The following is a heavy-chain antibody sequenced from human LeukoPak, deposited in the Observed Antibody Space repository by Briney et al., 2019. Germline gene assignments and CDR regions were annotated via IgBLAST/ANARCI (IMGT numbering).Heavy chain of an antibody. CDR2: LSFDGSNE. Sequence: GGSLRLSCAASGFTFSSYGMHWVRQSPGRGLEWVSFLSFDGSNEFYADSLKGRFTISRDNSKDTLYLQMDSLRAEDTVPYYCAREEHDYVWGSYRYYYYYGIDVWGQGTTVTVSS. D-gene: IGHD3-16*02. J-gene: IGHJ6*02. V-gene: IGHV3-30*03. CDR1: GFTFSSYG. CDR3: AREEHDYVWGSYRYYYYYGIDV.